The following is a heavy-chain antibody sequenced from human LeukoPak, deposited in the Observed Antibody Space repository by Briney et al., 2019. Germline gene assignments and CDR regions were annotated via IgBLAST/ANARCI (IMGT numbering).Heavy chain of an antibody. CDR3: ASYCTGGSCYDWFEP. CDR1: GYTFTGYY. CDR2: INPNRGGT. V-gene: IGHV1-2*02. D-gene: IGHD2-15*01. J-gene: IGHJ5*02. Sequence: ASVKLSCKASGYTFTGYYKHGVRQAPGQGLEGMGWINPNRGGTNYAQKFQGRVTMRRDTSISTAYMELSRLRSDDTAVYYCASYCTGGSCYDWFEPWGQGTLVTVSS.